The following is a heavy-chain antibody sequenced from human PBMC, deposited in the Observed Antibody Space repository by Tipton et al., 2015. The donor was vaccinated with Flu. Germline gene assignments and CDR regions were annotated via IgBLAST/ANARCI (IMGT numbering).Heavy chain of an antibody. CDR3: ARGEGKYSYGVFYY. V-gene: IGHV3-53*01. CDR1: GFTVSSNY. Sequence: SLRLSYAASGFTVSSNYMSWVRQAPGKGLEWVSVIYSGGSTYYADSVKGRFTISRDNSKNTLYLQMNSLRAEDTAVYYCARGEGKYSYGVFYYWGQGTLVTVSS. J-gene: IGHJ4*02. D-gene: IGHD5-18*01. CDR2: IYSGGST.